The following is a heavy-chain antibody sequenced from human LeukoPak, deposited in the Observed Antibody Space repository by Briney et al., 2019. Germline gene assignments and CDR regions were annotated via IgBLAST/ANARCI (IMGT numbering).Heavy chain of an antibody. CDR1: GYTFTNYE. V-gene: IGHV1-8*01. Sequence: GASVKVSCKTSGYTFTNYEINWVRQASGQGLEWMGWMNPNNDNTAYAQKFQGRVTMTRDSSISTAYMELRSLRSDDTAVYYCARAPGVLLWFGELSPTDYWGQGTLVTVSS. CDR3: ARAPGVLLWFGELSPTDY. J-gene: IGHJ4*02. D-gene: IGHD3-10*01. CDR2: MNPNNDNT.